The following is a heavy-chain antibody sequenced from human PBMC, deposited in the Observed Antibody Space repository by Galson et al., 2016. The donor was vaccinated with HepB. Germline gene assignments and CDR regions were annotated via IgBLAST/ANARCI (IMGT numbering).Heavy chain of an antibody. CDR3: AHLYCSSASCYAAYYYYFGMGV. D-gene: IGHD2-2*01. CDR1: GFSLTNPRMG. Sequence: PALVKPTQTLTLTCAVSGFSLTNPRMGVSWIRQPPGKALEWLAHISSNDEKPYSTSLKSRLTISKDTSKSQVALTMTNMDPVDTATYYCAHLYCSSASCYAAYYYYFGMGVWGQGTTVTVSS. J-gene: IGHJ6*02. V-gene: IGHV2-26*01. CDR2: ISSNDEK.